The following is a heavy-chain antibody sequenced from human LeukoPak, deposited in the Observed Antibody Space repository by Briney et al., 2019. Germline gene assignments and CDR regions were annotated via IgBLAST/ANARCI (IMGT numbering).Heavy chain of an antibody. CDR2: INHSGST. J-gene: IGHJ5*02. Sequence: SETLSLTCTVSGGSISSSSYYRGWIRQPPGKGLEWIGEINHSGSTHYSPSLKSRLSISVDPSKNQFSLKLSSVTAADTAVYYCARGGGYCTNNVCPPWFDPWGQGALVTVSS. CDR3: ARGGGYCTNNVCPPWFDP. V-gene: IGHV4-39*07. CDR1: GGSISSSSYY. D-gene: IGHD2-8*01.